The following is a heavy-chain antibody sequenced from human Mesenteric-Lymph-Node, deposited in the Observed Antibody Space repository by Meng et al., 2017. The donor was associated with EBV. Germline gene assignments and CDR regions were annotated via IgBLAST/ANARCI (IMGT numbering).Heavy chain of an antibody. D-gene: IGHD1-26*01. CDR1: GGSIAGGSY. J-gene: IGHJ4*02. CDR3: ARRSGSYYGYFDY. Sequence: VLLQESCPGLVKPSQTLSLTCAVSGGSIAGGSYWSWVRQPPGKGLEWIAFIHYSGDTYYNPSLKSRLTISVDTSKDQFSLRLRSVTAADTAVYYCARRSGSYYGYFDYWGQGTLVTVSS. V-gene: IGHV4-30-4*01. CDR2: IHYSGDT.